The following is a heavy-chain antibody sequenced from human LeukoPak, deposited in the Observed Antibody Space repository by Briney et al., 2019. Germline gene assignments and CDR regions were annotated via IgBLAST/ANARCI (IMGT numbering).Heavy chain of an antibody. CDR1: GFSFSSYW. Sequence: PGGSLRLSCAASGFSFSSYWMHWVRQAPEKGLVWVSRIDGDGSSTTYADSVKGRFTISRDNAKNTLYLQMNSLRAEDTAVYYCARSCVADRHSAPGYWGQGTLVTVSS. J-gene: IGHJ4*02. CDR3: ARSCVADRHSAPGY. CDR2: IDGDGSST. V-gene: IGHV3-74*01. D-gene: IGHD6-6*01.